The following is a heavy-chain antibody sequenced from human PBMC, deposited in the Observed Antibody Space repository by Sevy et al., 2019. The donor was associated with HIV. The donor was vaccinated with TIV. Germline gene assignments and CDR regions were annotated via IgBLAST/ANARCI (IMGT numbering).Heavy chain of an antibody. J-gene: IGHJ5*01. D-gene: IGHD1-1*01. CDR3: ARDSARVIVPTAGFDS. Sequence: GGSLRLSCSASGFTFRSFSMHWVRQAPGKGLEWVAAIWYDGRTKQYADSVKGRFTISRDNSKNMLSLEMNSLRAEDQGLYFCARDSARVIVPTAGFDSWGQGTVVTVSS. CDR1: GFTFRSFS. CDR2: IWYDGRTK. V-gene: IGHV3-33*01.